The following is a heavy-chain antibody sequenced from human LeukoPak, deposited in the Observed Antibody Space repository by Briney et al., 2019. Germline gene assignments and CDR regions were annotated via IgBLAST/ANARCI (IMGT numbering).Heavy chain of an antibody. CDR1: RYSFTDYY. J-gene: IGHJ5*02. CDR2: INPTSSGT. V-gene: IGHV1-2*02. D-gene: IGHD3-16*01. Sequence: SVKVSCKISRYSFTDYYMHCVRQAPGPGLESMGWINPTSSGTSPAKKLQGRVTMTRDPSLTTTYMEVSWLTTDHPASSCIMRADRVDGGPYLIGPWGQGTLVTVSS. CDR3: MRADRVDGGPYLIGP.